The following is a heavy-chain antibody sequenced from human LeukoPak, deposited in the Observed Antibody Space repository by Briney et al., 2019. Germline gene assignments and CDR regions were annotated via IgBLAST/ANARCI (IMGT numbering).Heavy chain of an antibody. J-gene: IGHJ4*02. CDR1: GFTFSSYW. CDR3: AKGGLDFWSGYYTHFDY. CDR2: IEQNGLEK. V-gene: IGHV3-7*03. D-gene: IGHD3-3*01. Sequence: GGSLRLSCAASGFTFSSYWMNWVRQAPGKGLEWVANIEQNGLEKYYVDSVKGRFTISRDNAKKSLYLQMNSLRAEDTAVYYCAKGGLDFWSGYYTHFDYWGQGTLVTVSS.